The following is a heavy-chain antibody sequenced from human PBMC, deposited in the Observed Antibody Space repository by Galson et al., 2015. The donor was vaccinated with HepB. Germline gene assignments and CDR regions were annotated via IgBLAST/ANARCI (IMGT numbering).Heavy chain of an antibody. D-gene: IGHD3-3*01. CDR1: GFTFSDYC. V-gene: IGHV3-11*06. CDR2: ISSSSSYA. J-gene: IGHJ6*02. CDR3: ARAEIRFLGLPVGYYYYGLDV. Sequence: SLRLSCAASGFTFSDYCVSWIRQAPGKGLEWVSYISSSSSYANYADSVKGRFTISRDNAKNSLYLQMNSLRAEDTAVYYCARAEIRFLGLPVGYYYYGLDVWGQGTTVTVSS.